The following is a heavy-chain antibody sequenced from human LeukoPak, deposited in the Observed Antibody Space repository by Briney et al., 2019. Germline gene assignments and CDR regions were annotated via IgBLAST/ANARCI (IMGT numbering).Heavy chain of an antibody. Sequence: SETLSLTCTVSSCSISSYYWSWIRQPPGKGLEWIGYIYYSGSTNYNPSFKSGVTISVDTSKPQFSLKLSSVTAADTAVYYCVREILYCSGGSCYRGPFDNWGQGTLVTVSA. J-gene: IGHJ4*02. V-gene: IGHV4-59*12. D-gene: IGHD2-15*01. CDR2: IYYSGST. CDR1: SCSISSYY. CDR3: VREILYCSGGSCYRGPFDN.